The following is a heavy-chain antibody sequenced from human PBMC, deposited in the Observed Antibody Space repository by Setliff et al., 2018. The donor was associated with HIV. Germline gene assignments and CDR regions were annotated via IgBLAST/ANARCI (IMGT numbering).Heavy chain of an antibody. V-gene: IGHV1-8*02. J-gene: IGHJ4*02. CDR2: RNPNSGNT. CDR3: ARERRFNWGPRDFDS. D-gene: IGHD7-27*01. Sequence: GASVKVSCKASGYTFSNYGISWVRQAPGQGPEWMGWRNPNSGNTDYAQKFQGRVTMTRNTSTSTAYMELSSLRSEDTAVYYCARERRFNWGPRDFDSWGQGTQVTVSS. CDR1: GYTFSNYG.